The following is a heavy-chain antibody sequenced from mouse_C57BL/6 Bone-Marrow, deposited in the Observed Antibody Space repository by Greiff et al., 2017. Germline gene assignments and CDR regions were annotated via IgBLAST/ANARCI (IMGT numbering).Heavy chain of an antibody. V-gene: IGHV1-72*01. CDR1: GYTFTSYW. J-gene: IGHJ4*01. CDR2: IDPNSGGT. Sequence: QVQLQQPGAELVKPGASVKLSCKASGYTFTSYWMHWVKQRPGRGLEWIGRIDPNSGGTKYNEKFKSKATLTVDKPSSTAYMQLSSLTSEDSAVYYCARSPGLRRGGGNYYAMDYWGQGTSVTVSS. CDR3: ARSPGLRRGGGNYYAMDY. D-gene: IGHD2-4*01.